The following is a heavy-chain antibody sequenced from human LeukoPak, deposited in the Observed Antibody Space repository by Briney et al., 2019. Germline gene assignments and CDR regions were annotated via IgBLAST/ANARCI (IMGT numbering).Heavy chain of an antibody. CDR1: GGSISSSSYY. CDR3: ARRGSSGWYYFDD. Sequence: SETLSLTCTVSGGSISSSSYYWGCIRQPPGKGLVWNGSIYYSGSTYYNPSLKSRVTISVDTSKNQFSLKLSSVAAADTAVYYCARRGSSGWYYFDDGGQGTLVTVSS. D-gene: IGHD6-19*01. V-gene: IGHV4-39*01. J-gene: IGHJ4*02. CDR2: IYYSGST.